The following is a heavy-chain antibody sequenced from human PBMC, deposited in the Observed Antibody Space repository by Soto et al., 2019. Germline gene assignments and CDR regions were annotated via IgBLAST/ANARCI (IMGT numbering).Heavy chain of an antibody. Sequence: LRLSCAASGFTFSSYAMNWVRQAPGKGLEWVALISHDGINKYYADSVRGRFTISRDSSTNTLYLQMNSLRAADTAVYYCGRCTSTSCHLGSDYWGQGTLVTVS. CDR2: ISHDGINK. D-gene: IGHD2-2*01. J-gene: IGHJ4*02. V-gene: IGHV3-30-3*01. CDR1: GFTFSSYA. CDR3: GRCTSTSCHLGSDY.